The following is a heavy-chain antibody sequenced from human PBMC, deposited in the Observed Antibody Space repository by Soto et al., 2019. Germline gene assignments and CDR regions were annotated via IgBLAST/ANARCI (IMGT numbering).Heavy chain of an antibody. J-gene: IGHJ2*01. V-gene: IGHV4-59*08. CDR2: ISNIGFT. Sequence: PGKGLEWIGYISNIGFTRYNPSLKSRVSISVDTSKNQFSLKLTSVTAADTAVYFFFSSRRRHTRCSLGLGIPAERSSDL. CDR3: FSSRRRHTRCSLGLGIPAERSSDL. D-gene: IGHD3-10*02.